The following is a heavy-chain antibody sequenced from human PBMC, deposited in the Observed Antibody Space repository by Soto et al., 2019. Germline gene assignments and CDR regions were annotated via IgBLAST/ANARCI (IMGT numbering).Heavy chain of an antibody. CDR1: GFTFNTFE. D-gene: IGHD3-16*01. Sequence: EVQLLESGGGLVQPGGSLRLSCAASGFTFNTFEMSWVRQAPGRGLEWVSFISDDGTRTYYADAVKGRFTISRDNSKYTLYLQMNSQTVEDTAVYACVKGGWLDFWGQGTLVTVSS. J-gene: IGHJ5*01. CDR2: ISDDGTRT. V-gene: IGHV3-23*01. CDR3: VKGGWLDF.